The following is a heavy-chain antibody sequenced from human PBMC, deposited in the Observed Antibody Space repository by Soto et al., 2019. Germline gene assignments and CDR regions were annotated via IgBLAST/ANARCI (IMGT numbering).Heavy chain of an antibody. D-gene: IGHD2-21*01. V-gene: IGHV3-23*01. J-gene: IGHJ4*02. Sequence: PGGSLRLSCATSGFTFGSYPMNWVRQAPGKGLEWVSSITVGGATFYADSVKGRFTISRDKNKNTLYLQMDGLRDEDTAIYYCAKDHCGIDNCIWAPDYWAQGTQVTVSS. CDR2: ITVGGAT. CDR3: AKDHCGIDNCIWAPDY. CDR1: GFTFGSYP.